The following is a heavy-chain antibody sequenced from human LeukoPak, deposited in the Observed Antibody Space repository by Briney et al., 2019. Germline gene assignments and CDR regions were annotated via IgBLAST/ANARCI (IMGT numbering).Heavy chain of an antibody. J-gene: IGHJ4*02. CDR2: INPNSGGT. CDR1: GYTFTGYY. D-gene: IGHD1-26*01. CDR3: ARDLRGSYNY. V-gene: IGHV1-2*06. Sequence: ASVKVSCKASGYTFTGYYMHWVRQAPGQGLEWMGRINPNSGGTNYAQKFQGRVTMTRDTPISTAYMKLSRLRADDTAVYYCARDLRGSYNYWGQGTLVTVSS.